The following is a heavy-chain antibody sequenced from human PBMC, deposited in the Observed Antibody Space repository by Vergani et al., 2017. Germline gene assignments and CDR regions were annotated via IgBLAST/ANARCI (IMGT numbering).Heavy chain of an antibody. CDR2: IIPIFGTA. J-gene: IGHJ6*02. V-gene: IGHV1-69*01. CDR1: GGTFSSYA. CDR3: ARGWFGESGKQSIYYYYYGMDV. D-gene: IGHD3-10*01. Sequence: QVQLVQSGAEVKKPGSSVKVSCKASGGTFSSYAISWVRQAPGQGLEWMGGIIPIFGTANYAQKFQGRVTITADESTSTAYMELSSLRSEDTAVYYCARGWFGESGKQSIYYYYYGMDVWGQGTTVTVSS.